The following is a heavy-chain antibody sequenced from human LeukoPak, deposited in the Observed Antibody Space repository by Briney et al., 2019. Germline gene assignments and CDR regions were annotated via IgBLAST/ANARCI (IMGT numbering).Heavy chain of an antibody. CDR2: IYSGGST. J-gene: IGHJ4*02. CDR3: ARDGSSSSSFDY. CDR1: GFTVSTNY. D-gene: IGHD6-6*01. V-gene: IGHV3-53*01. Sequence: GGSLRLSCAASGFTVSTNYMSWVRQAPGKGLEWVSVIYSGGSTYYADSVKGRFTISRDNSKNTLYLQMNSLRAEDTAVYYCARDGSSSSSFDYWGQGTLVTVSS.